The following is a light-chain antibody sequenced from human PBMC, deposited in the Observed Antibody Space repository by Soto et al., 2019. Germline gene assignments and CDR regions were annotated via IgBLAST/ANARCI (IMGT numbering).Light chain of an antibody. V-gene: IGKV2-28*01. CDR3: MQALQAPYT. CDR2: LGS. J-gene: IGKJ2*01. Sequence: DIVMTQSPLSLPVTPGEPASISCRSSQSLLHSNGYNYLDWYLQKPGQSPQLLIYLGSNRASGVPDRFSGSGSGTDFTLKISRVEAEDVGLYYCMQALQAPYTFGQATKVDIK. CDR1: QSLLHSNGYNY.